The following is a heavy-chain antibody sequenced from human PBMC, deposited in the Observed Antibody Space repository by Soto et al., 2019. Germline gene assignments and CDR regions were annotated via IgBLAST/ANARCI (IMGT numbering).Heavy chain of an antibody. V-gene: IGHV1-8*01. CDR2: MNPNSGNT. D-gene: IGHD3-22*01. J-gene: IGHJ6*02. Sequence: QVQLVQSGAEVKKPGASVKVSCKASGYTFTSYDINWVRQATGQGLEWMGWMNPNSGNTGYAQKFQGRVTMTRNTSISTAHMEVSSLRSKDTAVYYCARGRYYYDSSGTYGMDVWGQGTTVTVSS. CDR1: GYTFTSYD. CDR3: ARGRYYYDSSGTYGMDV.